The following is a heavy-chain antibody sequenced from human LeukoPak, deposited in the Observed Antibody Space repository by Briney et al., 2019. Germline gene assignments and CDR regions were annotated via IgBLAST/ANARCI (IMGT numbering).Heavy chain of an antibody. J-gene: IGHJ3*01. CDR3: ARSQSGVFDV. D-gene: IGHD2-8*01. CDR1: GFTFSNYW. V-gene: IGHV3-74*01. CDR2: LNGDGTNI. Sequence: GSLRLSCVASGFTFSNYWMQWVRQVPGKGLVWVSRLNGDGTNIIYADSVKGRFTISRDNAENTLYLQMNSLRAEDTALYYCARSQSGVFDVWGQGTMVTVSP.